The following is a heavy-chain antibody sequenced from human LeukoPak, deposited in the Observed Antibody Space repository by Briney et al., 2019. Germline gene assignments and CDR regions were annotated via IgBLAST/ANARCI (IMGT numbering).Heavy chain of an antibody. D-gene: IGHD3-22*01. CDR1: GFTFSNYW. J-gene: IGHJ4*02. CDR2: IKSKTDGGTT. Sequence: PGGSLRLSCAASGFTFSNYWMTWVRQAPGKGLEWVGRIKSKTDGGTTGYAAPVKGRFTISRDDSKNTLYLQMNSLKTEDTAVYYCTTFSMIVVVITDWGQGTLVTVSS. V-gene: IGHV3-15*01. CDR3: TTFSMIVVVITD.